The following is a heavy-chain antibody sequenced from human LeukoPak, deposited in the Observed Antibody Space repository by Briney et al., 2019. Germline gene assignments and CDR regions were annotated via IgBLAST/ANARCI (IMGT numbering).Heavy chain of an antibody. CDR1: GFTVSRKY. Sequence: GGSLRLSCAASGFTVSRKYMSWVRQAPGKGLEWVAVIYTDGSTYYAESVKGRFTISRDNSKNTLYLQMNSLRAEDMAVYYCARDYGDLWGQGTLVTVSP. J-gene: IGHJ5*02. CDR2: IYTDGST. V-gene: IGHV3-53*03. CDR3: ARDYGDL. D-gene: IGHD3-10*01.